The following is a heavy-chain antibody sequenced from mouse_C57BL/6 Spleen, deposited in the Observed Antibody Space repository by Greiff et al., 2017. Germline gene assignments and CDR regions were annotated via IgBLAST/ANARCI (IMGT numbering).Heavy chain of an antibody. CDR2: ISYDGSN. CDR3: AREEPYYYAMDY. CDR1: GYSITSGYY. J-gene: IGHJ4*01. V-gene: IGHV3-6*01. Sequence: EVKLQESGPGLVKPSQSLSLTCSVTGYSITSGYYWNWIRQFPGNKLEWMGYISYDGSNNYNPSLKNRISITRDTSKNQFFLKLNSVTTEDTATYYCAREEPYYYAMDYWGQGTSVTVSS.